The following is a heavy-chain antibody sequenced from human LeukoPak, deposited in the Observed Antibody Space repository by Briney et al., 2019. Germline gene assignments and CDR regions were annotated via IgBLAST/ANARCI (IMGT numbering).Heavy chain of an antibody. D-gene: IGHD3-3*01. CDR1: GFTFSSYA. V-gene: IGHV3-23*01. J-gene: IGHJ5*02. CDR2: ISGSGGST. Sequence: GGSLRLSCAASGFTFSSYAMSWVRQAPGKGLEWVSAISGSGGSTYYADSVKGRFTISRDNSKNTLYLQMNSLRAEDTAVYYCARGSRVVSNTNWFDPWGQGTLVTVSS. CDR3: ARGSRVVSNTNWFDP.